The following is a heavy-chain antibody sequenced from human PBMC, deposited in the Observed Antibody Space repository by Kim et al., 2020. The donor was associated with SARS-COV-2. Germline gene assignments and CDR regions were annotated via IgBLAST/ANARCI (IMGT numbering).Heavy chain of an antibody. V-gene: IGHV3-7*01. CDR2: IKTDGSAQ. Sequence: GGSLRLSCAASGFTFSTHWMNWIRQAPGKGLEWVANIKTDGSAQYYVDSVKVRFTISRDNAKNSLYLQMSSLRADDTAVYYCGRDMDVWGQGTTVTVSS. J-gene: IGHJ6*02. CDR3: GRDMDV. CDR1: GFTFSTHW.